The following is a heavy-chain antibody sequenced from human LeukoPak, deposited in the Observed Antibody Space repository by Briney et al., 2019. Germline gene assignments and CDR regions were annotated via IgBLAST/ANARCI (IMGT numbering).Heavy chain of an antibody. V-gene: IGHV3-23*01. Sequence: PGGSLTLSCSASRFTFSGYAMYWVRQAPGMGLEWVSCIDAGGVNTYYANSVTGRFTLSRDNSKNTLYLQMNSLRAEDTAVYYCAKGSGSGWYGWFDPWGQGTLVTVSS. CDR3: AKGSGSGWYGWFDP. CDR1: RFTFSGYA. CDR2: IDAGGVNT. J-gene: IGHJ5*02. D-gene: IGHD6-19*01.